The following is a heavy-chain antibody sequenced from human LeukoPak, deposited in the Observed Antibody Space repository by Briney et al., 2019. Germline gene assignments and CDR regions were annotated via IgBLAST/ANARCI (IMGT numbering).Heavy chain of an antibody. CDR2: ISGSGGST. CDR1: GFTFSSA. Sequence: GGSLRLSCAASGFTFSSAWMTWVRQAPGKGLEWVSAISGSGGSTYYADSVKGRFTISRDNSKNTLYLQMNSLRAEDTAVYYCANSRYPDDYWGQGTLVTVSS. V-gene: IGHV3-23*01. D-gene: IGHD2-2*01. J-gene: IGHJ4*02. CDR3: ANSRYPDDY.